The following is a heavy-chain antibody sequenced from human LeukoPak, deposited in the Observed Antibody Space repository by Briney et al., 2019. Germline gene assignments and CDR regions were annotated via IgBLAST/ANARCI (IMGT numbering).Heavy chain of an antibody. CDR2: ITPTTDNI. Sequence: PGGSLRLSCAASGFTYSDYAMEWVRQTPGKGLEWVSSITPTTDNIYYTPSVEGRFTISRDNAKHSPYLQMNNLRADDTAVYYCARLAGPRPGTYYFDFWGQGVQVTVSS. CDR1: GFTYSDYA. D-gene: IGHD6-19*01. CDR3: ARLAGPRPGTYYFDF. J-gene: IGHJ4*02. V-gene: IGHV3-21*01.